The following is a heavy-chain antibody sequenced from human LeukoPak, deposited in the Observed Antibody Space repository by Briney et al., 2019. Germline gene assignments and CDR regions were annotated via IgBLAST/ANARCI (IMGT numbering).Heavy chain of an antibody. CDR2: ISNTSRYI. D-gene: IGHD3/OR15-3a*01. J-gene: IGHJ4*02. CDR3: TRAVAADDFSPGY. Sequence: PGGSLRLSCVASGFTFSSYSMNWVRQAPGKGLEWVSCISNTSRYIYYADSVKGRFTISRDNAKNSVYLQMNSLRAEDTAVYYCTRAVAADDFSPGYWGQGTLVTVSS. V-gene: IGHV3-21*01. CDR1: GFTFSSYS.